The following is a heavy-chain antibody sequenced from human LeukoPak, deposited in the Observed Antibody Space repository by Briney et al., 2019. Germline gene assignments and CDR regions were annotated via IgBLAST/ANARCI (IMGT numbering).Heavy chain of an antibody. J-gene: IGHJ4*02. CDR2: ISSSSSTI. Sequence: GGSLRLSCAASGFTFSNAWMSWVRQAPGKGLEWVSYISSSSSTIYYADSVKGRFTISRDNAKNPLYLQMNSLRAEDTAVYYCARDLGRLRFDYWGQGTLVTVSS. CDR3: ARDLGRLRFDY. CDR1: GFTFSNAW. D-gene: IGHD5-12*01. V-gene: IGHV3-48*01.